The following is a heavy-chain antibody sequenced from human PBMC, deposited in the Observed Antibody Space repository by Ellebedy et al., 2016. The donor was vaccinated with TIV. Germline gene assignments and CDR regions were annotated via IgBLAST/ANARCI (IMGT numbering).Heavy chain of an antibody. CDR2: IKPDGSEK. J-gene: IGHJ4*02. Sequence: PGGSLRLSCAAFGFTIRNSWMTWIRQAPGKGLEWVATIKPDGSEKFYVDSVRGRFTISRDNAENSVFLQMNSLRAEDTAVYYCARATAGFDYWGQGTLVTVSS. D-gene: IGHD1-1*01. CDR3: ARATAGFDY. CDR1: GFTIRNSW. V-gene: IGHV3-7*05.